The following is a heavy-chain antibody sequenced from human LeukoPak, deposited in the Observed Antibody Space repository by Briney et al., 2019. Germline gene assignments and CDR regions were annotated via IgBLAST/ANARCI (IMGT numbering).Heavy chain of an antibody. J-gene: IGHJ4*02. Sequence: AGGSLRLSCAASGFTFDDYAMHWVRQAPGKGLEWVSGISWNSGSIGYADSVKGRFTISRDNAKNSLYLQMNSLRAEDTALYYCAKDMSLGGIAVAGTAGFDYWGQGTLVTVSS. CDR2: ISWNSGSI. CDR3: AKDMSLGGIAVAGTAGFDY. V-gene: IGHV3-9*01. CDR1: GFTFDDYA. D-gene: IGHD6-19*01.